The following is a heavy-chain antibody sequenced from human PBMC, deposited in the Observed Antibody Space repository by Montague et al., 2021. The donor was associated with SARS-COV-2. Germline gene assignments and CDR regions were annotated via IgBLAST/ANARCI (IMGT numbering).Heavy chain of an antibody. CDR2: ISHSGKI. CDR1: GGSLSDYY. V-gene: IGHV4-34*01. CDR3: ASGQRSGAWRGGRRVYCYFKVV. J-gene: IGHJ6*02. Sequence: SETLSLTCAVFGGSLSDYYWSWIRQSPGKGLEWIGEISHSGKISYNPSLESRVSISLDTSKRQFFLNLASLTAADTAVFYCASGQRSGAWRGGRRVYCYFKVVWGQETTVTVAS. D-gene: IGHD2-21*02.